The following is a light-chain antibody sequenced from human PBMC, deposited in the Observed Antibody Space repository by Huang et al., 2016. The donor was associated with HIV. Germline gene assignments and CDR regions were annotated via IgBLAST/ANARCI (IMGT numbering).Light chain of an antibody. J-gene: IGKJ4*01. CDR1: QSVRSY. CDR3: QQRSAWPLT. Sequence: EIVLTQSPATLSLSPGERATLSCRASQSVRSYLAWYQQKPRQAPRLLIYDASNRATGIPARFSGSGSGTDFTLTISNLQSEDFAVYYCQQRSAWPLTFGGGTKVEI. CDR2: DAS. V-gene: IGKV3-11*01.